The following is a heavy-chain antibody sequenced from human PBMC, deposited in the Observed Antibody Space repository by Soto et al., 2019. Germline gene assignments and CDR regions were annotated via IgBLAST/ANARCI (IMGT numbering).Heavy chain of an antibody. Sequence: QSGGSLRLSCAASGFTFDDYAMHWVRQAPGKGLEWVSGISWNSGSIGYADSLKGRFTISRDNAKNSLYLQMNSLRAEDTALYYCAKATTEYYYDSSGNFDYWGQGTLVTVSS. V-gene: IGHV3-9*01. J-gene: IGHJ4*02. D-gene: IGHD3-22*01. CDR3: AKATTEYYYDSSGNFDY. CDR2: ISWNSGSI. CDR1: GFTFDDYA.